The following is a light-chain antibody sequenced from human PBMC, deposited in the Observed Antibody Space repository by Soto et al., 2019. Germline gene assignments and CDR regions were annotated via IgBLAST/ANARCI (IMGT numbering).Light chain of an antibody. V-gene: IGLV3-21*04. CDR3: QVWDSISDHPGVV. J-gene: IGLJ2*01. CDR1: NIGSKS. Sequence: SYERTQPPSVSVAPGKTARITCGGNNIGSKSVHWYQQKPGQAPVLVIYYDSDRPSGIPERFSGSNSGNTATLTISRVEAGDEADYYCQVWDSISDHPGVVFGGGTQLTVL. CDR2: YDS.